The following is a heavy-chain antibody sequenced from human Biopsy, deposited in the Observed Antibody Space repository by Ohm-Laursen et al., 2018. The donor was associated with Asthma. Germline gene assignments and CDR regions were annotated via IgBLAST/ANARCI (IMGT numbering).Heavy chain of an antibody. D-gene: IGHD4-17*01. J-gene: IGHJ6*02. CDR2: ISYDGSNK. Sequence: SLRLSCAASGFTFSSYGMHWVRQAPGKGLEWVAVISYDGSNKYYADSVKGRLTISRDNSKNTLYLQMNSLRAEDTAVYYCAREGGDYLSGYYYYYGMDVWGQGTTVTVSS. V-gene: IGHV3-30*03. CDR1: GFTFSSYG. CDR3: AREGGDYLSGYYYYYGMDV.